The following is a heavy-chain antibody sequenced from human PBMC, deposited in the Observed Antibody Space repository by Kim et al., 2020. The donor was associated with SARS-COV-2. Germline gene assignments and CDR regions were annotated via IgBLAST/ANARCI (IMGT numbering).Heavy chain of an antibody. D-gene: IGHD3-9*01. J-gene: IGHJ4*02. Sequence: GGSLSLSCAASGFTFSSYAMSWVRQAPGKGLEWVSAISGSGGSTYYADSVKGRFTISRDNSKNTLYLQMNSLRAEDTAVYYCAKDTPLYYDILTGYYTKYYFDYLGQGTLVTVSS. CDR2: ISGSGGST. V-gene: IGHV3-23*01. CDR1: GFTFSSYA. CDR3: AKDTPLYYDILTGYYTKYYFDY.